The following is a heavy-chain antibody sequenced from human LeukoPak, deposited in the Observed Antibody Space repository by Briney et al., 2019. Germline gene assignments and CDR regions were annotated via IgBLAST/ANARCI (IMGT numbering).Heavy chain of an antibody. Sequence: GGSLRLSCAASGFTFSSYWMSWVRQAPGKGLEWVANIKQDGSEKYYVDSVKGRFTISRDNAKNSLYLQMNSLRAEDTAVYYCARDNTKWELLGTFDYWGQGTLVTVS. CDR3: ARDNTKWELLGTFDY. D-gene: IGHD1-26*01. J-gene: IGHJ4*02. CDR2: IKQDGSEK. CDR1: GFTFSSYW. V-gene: IGHV3-7*01.